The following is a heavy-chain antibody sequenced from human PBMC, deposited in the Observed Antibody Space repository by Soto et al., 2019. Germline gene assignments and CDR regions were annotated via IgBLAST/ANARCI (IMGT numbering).Heavy chain of an antibody. D-gene: IGHD6-13*01. Sequence: GGSLRLSCAASGFTFNNYAMNWVRQAPGKGLEWVSSISSSGGSTNYPDSVTGRFTISRDNSKNTLYLQMNSLRAEDTAIYYCAKARARAAAGWDAFDIWGQGTMVTVSS. CDR1: GFTFNNYA. CDR2: ISSSGGST. CDR3: AKARARAAAGWDAFDI. J-gene: IGHJ3*02. V-gene: IGHV3-23*01.